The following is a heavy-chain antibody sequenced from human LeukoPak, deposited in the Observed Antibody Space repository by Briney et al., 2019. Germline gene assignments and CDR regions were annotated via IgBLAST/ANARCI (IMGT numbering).Heavy chain of an antibody. Sequence: GESLKISCKGSGYSFTSYWIGWVCQMPGKGLEWMGIIYPGDSDTRYSPSFQGQVTISADKSISTAYLQWSSLKASDTAMYYCARRNSSGWNYYYYYGMDVWGQGTTVTVSS. CDR3: ARRNSSGWNYYYYYGMDV. CDR1: GYSFTSYW. CDR2: IYPGDSDT. D-gene: IGHD6-19*01. J-gene: IGHJ6*02. V-gene: IGHV5-51*01.